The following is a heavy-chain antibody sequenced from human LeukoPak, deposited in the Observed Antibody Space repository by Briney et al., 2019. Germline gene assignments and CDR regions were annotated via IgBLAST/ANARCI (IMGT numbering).Heavy chain of an antibody. J-gene: IGHJ3*02. Sequence: SETLSLTCAVSGGSISSGGDSWSWIRQPPGKGLEWIGYIYHSGSTYYNPSLKSRVTISVDRSKNQFSLKLSSVTAADTAVYYCARSSDDDAFDIWGQGTMVTVSS. CDR3: ARSSDDDAFDI. V-gene: IGHV4-30-2*01. CDR2: IYHSGST. CDR1: GGSISSGGDS.